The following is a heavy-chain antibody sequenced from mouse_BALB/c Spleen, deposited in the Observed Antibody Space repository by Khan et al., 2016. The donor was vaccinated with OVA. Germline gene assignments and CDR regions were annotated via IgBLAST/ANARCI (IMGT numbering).Heavy chain of an antibody. Sequence: QVQLKESGPGLVAPSQSLSITCTISGFSLTNYGVHWVRQPPGKGLEWLVVIWSDGSPTYNSALNSRLTISKDNSKSQVFLKMNSLQTDDTAMYFCARQPYYHYNIMDYWGQGTSVTVSS. J-gene: IGHJ4*01. CDR1: GFSLTNYG. D-gene: IGHD2-10*01. CDR3: ARQPYYHYNIMDY. V-gene: IGHV2-6-1*01. CDR2: IWSDGSP.